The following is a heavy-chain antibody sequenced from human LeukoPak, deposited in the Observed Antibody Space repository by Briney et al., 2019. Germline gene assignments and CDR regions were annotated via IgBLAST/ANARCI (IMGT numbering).Heavy chain of an antibody. Sequence: TSETLSLTCTVSGGSISSSSYYWGWIRQPPGKGLEWIGSIYHSGSTYYNPSLKSRVTISVDTSKNQFSLKLSSVTAADTAVYYCAVASSFFDYWGQGTLVTVSS. J-gene: IGHJ4*02. CDR3: AVASSFFDY. CDR2: IYHSGST. D-gene: IGHD5-12*01. V-gene: IGHV4-39*01. CDR1: GGSISSSSYY.